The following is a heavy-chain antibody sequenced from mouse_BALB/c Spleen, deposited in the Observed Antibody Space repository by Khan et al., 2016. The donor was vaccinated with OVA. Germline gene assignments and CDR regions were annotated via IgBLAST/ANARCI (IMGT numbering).Heavy chain of an antibody. J-gene: IGHJ4*01. Sequence: VQLKESGPELVKPGASVKMSCKASGYTFTSYVIHWVKQKPGQGLEWIGYINPYNDGTKYNEKFKGKATLTSDKSSSTAYMELSSLTSEDSAVPFCASERGPRAGHSLDNWGQGTSVTVSS. V-gene: IGHV1S136*01. CDR3: ASERGPRAGHSLDN. D-gene: IGHD3-1*01. CDR1: GYTFTSYV. CDR2: INPYNDGT.